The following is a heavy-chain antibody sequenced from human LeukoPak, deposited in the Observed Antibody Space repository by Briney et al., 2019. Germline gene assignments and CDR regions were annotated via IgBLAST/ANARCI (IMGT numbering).Heavy chain of an antibody. CDR2: INTNTGNP. CDR3: ARQGPGYCGSTSCYGVDY. V-gene: IGHV7-4-1*02. Sequence: ASVKVSCKASGYTFTSCAMNWVRQAPGQGLEWMGWINTNTGNPTYAQGFTGRFVFSLDTSVSTAYLQISSLKAEDTAIYYCARQGPGYCGSTSCYGVDYWGQGTLVTVSS. J-gene: IGHJ4*02. D-gene: IGHD2-2*01. CDR1: GYTFTSCA.